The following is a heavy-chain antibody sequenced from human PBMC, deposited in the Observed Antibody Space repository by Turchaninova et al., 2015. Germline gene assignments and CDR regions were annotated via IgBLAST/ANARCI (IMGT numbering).Heavy chain of an antibody. CDR3: AQFMYSGSYYDY. CDR2: IYWDDDK. Sequence: QITLKESGPTVVKPTQTLTLTCTFSGFSLSTYGVGVGWFRQPPGKALEWIAHIYWDDDKRYSPSLNSRLTITKDTSKHQVVLTMTNMDPVDTATYFCAQFMYSGSYYDYWGQGTLVTVSS. D-gene: IGHD1-26*01. CDR1: GFSLSTYGVG. V-gene: IGHV2-5*02. J-gene: IGHJ4*02.